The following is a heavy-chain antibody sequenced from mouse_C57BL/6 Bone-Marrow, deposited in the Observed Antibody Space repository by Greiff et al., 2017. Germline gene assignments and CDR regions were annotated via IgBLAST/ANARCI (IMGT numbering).Heavy chain of an antibody. CDR2: IYPGSGST. CDR3: ARPDYSNYWYFDV. Sequence: QVQLQQPGAELVKPGASVKMSCKASGYTFTSYWITWVKQRPGQGLEWIGDIYPGSGSTNYNAKFKSKATLTVYTSSSTAYMQLSSLTSEDSAVYYCARPDYSNYWYFDVWGTGTTVTVSS. D-gene: IGHD2-5*01. J-gene: IGHJ1*03. CDR1: GYTFTSYW. V-gene: IGHV1-55*01.